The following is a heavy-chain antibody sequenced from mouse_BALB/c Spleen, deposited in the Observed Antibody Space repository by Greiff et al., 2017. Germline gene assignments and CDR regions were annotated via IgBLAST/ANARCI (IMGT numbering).Heavy chain of an antibody. J-gene: IGHJ3*01. V-gene: IGHV1-15*01. D-gene: IGHD1-2*01. CDR2: IVPETGGT. Sequence: QVQLQQSGAELVRPGASVTLSCKASGYTFTDYEMHWVKQTPVHGLEWIGAIVPETGGTAYNQKFKGKATLTADKSSSTAYMELRSLTSEDSAVYYCTRGTLRQRWFAYWGQGTLVTVSA. CDR3: TRGTLRQRWFAY. CDR1: GYTFTDYE.